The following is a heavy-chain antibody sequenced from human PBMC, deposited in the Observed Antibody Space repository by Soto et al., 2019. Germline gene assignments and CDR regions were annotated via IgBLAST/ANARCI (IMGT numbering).Heavy chain of an antibody. J-gene: IGHJ4*02. CDR1: GFSLSTSGVG. V-gene: IGHV2-5*02. Sequence: QITLKESGPTLVKPTQTLTLTCTFSGFSLSTSGVGVGWIRQPPGKALEWLGLIYWDDDKRYSPSLKISLTITKDTSKNQVVLTMTNMDLMDTATYYCEHSVPPAGTAYWGQGTLVTVSS. CDR2: IYWDDDK. D-gene: IGHD6-13*01. CDR3: EHSVPPAGTAY.